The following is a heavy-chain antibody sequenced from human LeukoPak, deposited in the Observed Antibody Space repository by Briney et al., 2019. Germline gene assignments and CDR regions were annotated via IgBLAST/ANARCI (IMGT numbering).Heavy chain of an antibody. Sequence: SETLSLTCAVYGGSLSDRYWSWFRQPPGKGLEWIGEINPRGSTIYNPSLKSRVTISVDTSKNQFSLNLSSVTAADTAVYYCAREPGYCSGGSCYGGWFDPWGQGTLVTVSS. J-gene: IGHJ5*02. CDR1: GGSLSDRY. CDR2: INPRGST. V-gene: IGHV4-34*01. CDR3: AREPGYCSGGSCYGGWFDP. D-gene: IGHD2-15*01.